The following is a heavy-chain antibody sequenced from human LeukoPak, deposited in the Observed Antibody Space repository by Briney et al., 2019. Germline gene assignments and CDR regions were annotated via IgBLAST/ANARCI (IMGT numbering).Heavy chain of an antibody. CDR3: ATKQWLAPPPDS. V-gene: IGHV3-74*01. D-gene: IGHD6-19*01. J-gene: IGHJ4*02. Sequence: GGSLRLSCAASGFTFSKYWMIWVRQAPGKGLESVSRINTDGTVTTYADSVKGRFTVSRDNADNTMFLQINSVRDEDTAVYYCATKQWLAPPPDSWGQGTPVTVSS. CDR2: INTDGTVT. CDR1: GFTFSKYW.